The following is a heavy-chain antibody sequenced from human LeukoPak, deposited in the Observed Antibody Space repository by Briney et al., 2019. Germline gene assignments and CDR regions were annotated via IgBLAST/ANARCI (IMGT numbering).Heavy chain of an antibody. J-gene: IGHJ5*02. V-gene: IGHV4-30-4*08. Sequence: SQTLSLTCTVSGGSISSGDYYWSWIRQPPGKGLEWIGYIYYSGSTYYNPSLKSRVTISVDTSKNQFSLKLSSVTAADTAVYYCARAGEYCSSTSCYEFDPWGQGTLVTVSS. CDR1: GGSISSGDYY. D-gene: IGHD2-2*01. CDR3: ARAGEYCSSTSCYEFDP. CDR2: IYYSGST.